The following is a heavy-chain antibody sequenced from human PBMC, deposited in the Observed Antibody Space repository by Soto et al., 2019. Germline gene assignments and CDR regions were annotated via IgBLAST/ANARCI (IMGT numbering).Heavy chain of an antibody. J-gene: IGHJ4*02. CDR2: ISAYNGNT. CDR3: ARESYYNILNSFDY. D-gene: IGHD3-10*01. V-gene: IGHV1-18*04. Sequence: ASVKVCCKASGYTFTSYGISWVRQAPGQGLEWMGWISAYNGNTNYAQKLQGRVTMTTDTSTSTAYMELSSLRSEDTAVYYCARESYYNILNSFDYWGQGTLVTVSS. CDR1: GYTFTSYG.